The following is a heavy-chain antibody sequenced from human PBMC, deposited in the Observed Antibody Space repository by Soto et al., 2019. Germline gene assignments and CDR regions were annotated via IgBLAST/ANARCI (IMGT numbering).Heavy chain of an antibody. CDR1: GGTFSSYA. Sequence: ASVKVSCKASGGTFSSYAISWVRQAPGQGLEWMGGIIPIFGTANYAQKFQGRVTITADKSTSTAYMELSSLRPEDTAVYYCARTPKVVAAKFRGAFDIWGQGTMVTVSS. V-gene: IGHV1-69*06. CDR3: ARTPKVVAAKFRGAFDI. D-gene: IGHD2-15*01. J-gene: IGHJ3*02. CDR2: IIPIFGTA.